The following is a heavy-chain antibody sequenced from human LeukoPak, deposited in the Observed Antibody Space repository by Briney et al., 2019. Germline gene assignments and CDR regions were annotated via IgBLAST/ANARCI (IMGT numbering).Heavy chain of an antibody. Sequence: PSETLSLTCAVYIESFSGYYWTWIRQPPGKELEWIGEINHSGSTNYNPSLKRRVTISADTSKNQFSLTLSSVTAADTAMYYCARVRGDPSIDFWGQGNLVTVSS. CDR3: ARVRGDPSIDF. CDR1: IESFSGYY. CDR2: INHSGST. V-gene: IGHV4-34*01. D-gene: IGHD2-21*02. J-gene: IGHJ4*02.